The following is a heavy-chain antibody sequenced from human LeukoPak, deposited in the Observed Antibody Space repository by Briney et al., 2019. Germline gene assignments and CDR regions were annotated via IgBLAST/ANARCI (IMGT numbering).Heavy chain of an antibody. V-gene: IGHV1-46*01. Sequence: ASVKVSCKTSGFSFPNYYMHWVRQAPGQGLEWMGIINPNSGHTVYAQKFRGRVTMTRDTSTTTVDMELSGLRSDDTAVYYCARGFTYGDFWSGWEGFDFWGQGSLTTVSS. CDR3: ARGFTYGDFWSGWEGFDF. CDR2: INPNSGHT. J-gene: IGHJ4*02. CDR1: GFSFPNYY. D-gene: IGHD3-3*01.